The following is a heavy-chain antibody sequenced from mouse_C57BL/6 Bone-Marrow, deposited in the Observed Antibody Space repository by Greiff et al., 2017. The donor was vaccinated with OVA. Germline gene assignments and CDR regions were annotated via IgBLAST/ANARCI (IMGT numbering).Heavy chain of an antibody. D-gene: IGHD1-1*02. CDR1: GFTFSDYY. J-gene: IGHJ2*01. Sequence: EVKLMESEGGLVQPGSSMKLSCTASGFTFSDYYMAWVRQVPEKGLEWVANINYDGSSTYYLDSLKSRFIISRDNAKNILYLQMSSLKSEDTATYYCARARWYYFDYWGQGTTLTVSS. CDR2: INYDGSST. CDR3: ARARWYYFDY. V-gene: IGHV5-16*01.